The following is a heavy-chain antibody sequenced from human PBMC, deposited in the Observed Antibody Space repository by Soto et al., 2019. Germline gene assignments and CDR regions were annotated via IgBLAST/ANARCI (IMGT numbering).Heavy chain of an antibody. Sequence: GASVKVSCKASGYTFTSYYMHWVRQAPGQGLGWMGIINPSGGSTSYAQKFQGRVTTTRDTSTSTVYMELSSLRSEDTAVYYCARARGYSGYDYSLEFDYWGRGTLVTVSS. CDR1: GYTFTSYY. D-gene: IGHD5-12*01. J-gene: IGHJ4*02. CDR3: ARARGYSGYDYSLEFDY. CDR2: INPSGGST. V-gene: IGHV1-46*01.